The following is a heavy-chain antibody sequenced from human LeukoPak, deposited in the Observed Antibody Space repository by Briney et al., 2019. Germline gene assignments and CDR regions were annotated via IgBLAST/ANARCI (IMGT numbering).Heavy chain of an antibody. CDR2: INWNGGST. J-gene: IGHJ6*03. Sequence: GGSLRLSCAASGFTFDDYGMGWVRQAPGKGLEWVSGINWNGGSTGYADSVKGRFTISRDNAKNSLYLQMNSLRAEDTALYYCARGPARYYYYMDVWGKGTTVTVSS. D-gene: IGHD2-2*01. CDR1: GFTFDDYG. V-gene: IGHV3-20*04. CDR3: ARGPARYYYYMDV.